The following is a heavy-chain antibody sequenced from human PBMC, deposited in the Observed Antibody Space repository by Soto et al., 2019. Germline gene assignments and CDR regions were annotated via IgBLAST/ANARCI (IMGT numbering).Heavy chain of an antibody. D-gene: IGHD6-19*01. CDR2: IFYSVNT. CDR1: GGSISGHC. V-gene: IGHV4-59*11. J-gene: IGHJ4*02. Sequence: PETLSLTCTVSGGSISGHCWTLFRQPPGKGLEWIGYIFYSVNTNYNPSLRSRVTISVDTSKNQFSLKVNYVTTADTAMYYCARVGSSGWSPDYWGQGTLVTVSS. CDR3: ARVGSSGWSPDY.